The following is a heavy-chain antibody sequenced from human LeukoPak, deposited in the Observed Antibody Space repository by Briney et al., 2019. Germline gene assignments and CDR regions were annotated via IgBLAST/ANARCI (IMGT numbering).Heavy chain of an antibody. CDR2: FSDSGGST. CDR1: GFTLRSYA. CDR3: AKKARAYSYATD. V-gene: IGHV3-23*01. Sequence: GRSLRLSCAVSGFTLRSYAMSWVRESPGKGLEWGSAFSDSGGSTYYLDSVKARLTISREHSKNTVYLQMNSLAAEETAVYYCAKKARAYSYATDWGQGTLVTVSS. D-gene: IGHD5-18*01. J-gene: IGHJ4*02.